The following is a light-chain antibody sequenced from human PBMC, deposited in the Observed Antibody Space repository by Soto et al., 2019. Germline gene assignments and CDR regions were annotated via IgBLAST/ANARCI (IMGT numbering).Light chain of an antibody. J-gene: IGKJ1*01. CDR2: GAS. CDR3: HQYGGSPRT. Sequence: EIVVTQSPGTLSLSPGERATLSCRASQSVSSSYLAWYQQKPGQAPRLLIYGASSRATGIPDRFSGSGSGTDFTLTISRLEPKDFAVYYCHQYGGSPRTLGQGTKVEIK. CDR1: QSVSSSY. V-gene: IGKV3-20*01.